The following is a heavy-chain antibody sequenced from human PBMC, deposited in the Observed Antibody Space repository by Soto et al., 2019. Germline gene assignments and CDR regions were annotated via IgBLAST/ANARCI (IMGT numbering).Heavy chain of an antibody. Sequence: GGSLRLSCAASGFIFSGSAIHWVRQASGKGLEWVGRIRSRANNFATSSAASVKGRFTFSRDDSKNTAYLQMNTLKPEDTAVYYCARGQGAAIGDYYYHGMDIWGQGTTVTVSS. CDR2: IRSRANNFAT. V-gene: IGHV3-73*01. D-gene: IGHD2-2*02. CDR1: GFIFSGSA. CDR3: ARGQGAAIGDYYYHGMDI. J-gene: IGHJ6*02.